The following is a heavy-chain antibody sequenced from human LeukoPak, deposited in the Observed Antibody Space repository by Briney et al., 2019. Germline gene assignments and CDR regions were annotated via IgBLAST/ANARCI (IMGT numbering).Heavy chain of an antibody. J-gene: IGHJ4*02. V-gene: IGHV3-33*06. CDR2: IWSDGTTQ. Sequence: VGAPRLSCEPPLYSLSLYVVHCGRHAPDKGLEWVADIWSDGTTQYYAESVKGRFTISRDNFKNTVSLQMNSLRAADTAVYYCAKDDQRGFDYRNSLEHWGQGSLVTVSS. CDR3: AKDDQRGFDYRNSLEH. D-gene: IGHD4-11*01. CDR1: LYSLSLYV.